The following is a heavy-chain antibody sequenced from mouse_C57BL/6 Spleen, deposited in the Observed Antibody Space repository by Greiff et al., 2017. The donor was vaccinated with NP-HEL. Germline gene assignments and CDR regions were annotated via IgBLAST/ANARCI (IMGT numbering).Heavy chain of an antibody. V-gene: IGHV1-54*01. CDR2: INPGSGGT. J-gene: IGHJ1*03. CDR1: GYAFTNYL. CDR3: ARRPADGNWYFDV. Sequence: VQLQQSGAELVRPGTSVKVSCKASGYAFTNYLIEWVKQRPGQGLEWIGVINPGSGGTNYNEKFKGKATLTADKSSSTAYMQLSSLTSEDSAVYFCARRPADGNWYFDVWGTGTTVTVSS.